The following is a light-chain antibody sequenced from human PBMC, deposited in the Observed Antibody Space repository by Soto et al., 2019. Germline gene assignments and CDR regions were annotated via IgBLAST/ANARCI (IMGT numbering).Light chain of an antibody. CDR1: SSNIGAGYD. CDR3: QSYDSSLSAVV. J-gene: IGLJ2*01. CDR2: GNS. V-gene: IGLV1-40*01. Sequence: QSVLTQPPSVSGAPGQRVTISCTGSSSNIGAGYDVHWYQQLPGTAPKLLIYGNSNRPSGVPDRFSGSKSDTSASLAITGLQAEDEAEYYCQSYDSSLSAVVFGGGTQLTVL.